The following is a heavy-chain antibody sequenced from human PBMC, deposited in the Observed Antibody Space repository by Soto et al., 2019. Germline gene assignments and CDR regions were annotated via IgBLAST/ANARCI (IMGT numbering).Heavy chain of an antibody. CDR1: GYSFTSYW. CDR2: IYPGDSDT. V-gene: IGHV5-51*01. J-gene: IGHJ3*02. CDR3: ARRYCSSTSCYLNAFDI. Sequence: PGEALKISCKGSGYSFTSYWIGWERQMPGKGLEWMGIIYPGDSDTRYSPSFQGQVTISADKSISTAYLQWSSLKASDTAMYYCARRYCSSTSCYLNAFDIWGQGXMVTVSS. D-gene: IGHD2-2*01.